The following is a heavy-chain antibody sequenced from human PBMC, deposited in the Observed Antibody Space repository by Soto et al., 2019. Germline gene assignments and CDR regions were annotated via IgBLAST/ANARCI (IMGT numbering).Heavy chain of an antibody. CDR1: GGSITSSY. CDR3: AREGSYSAYNFAHGIQLWSFDF. D-gene: IGHD5-12*01. CDR2: IYDTGISGYTPST. V-gene: IGHV4-59*12. Sequence: SETLSLTCTVSGGSITSSYWSWIRRPPGKGLEWIAYIYDTGISGYTPSTSYNPSLKSRVTMSVDTSKSQFSLNLNSVTAADMAAYYCAREGSYSAYNFAHGIQLWSFDFWGQGALVTVSS. J-gene: IGHJ4*02.